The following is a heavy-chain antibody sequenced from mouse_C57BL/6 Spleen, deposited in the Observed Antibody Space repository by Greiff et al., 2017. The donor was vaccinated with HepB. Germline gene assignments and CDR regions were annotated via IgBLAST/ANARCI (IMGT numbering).Heavy chain of an antibody. Sequence: QVQLQQPGAELVMPGASVKLSCKASGYTFTSYWMHWVKQRPGQGLEWIEEIDPSDSYTNYNQKFKGKSTLTVDKSSSTAYMQLSSLTSEDSAVYYCARRLPYSYAMDYWGQGTSVTVSS. CDR3: ARRLPYSYAMDY. D-gene: IGHD2-4*01. J-gene: IGHJ4*01. CDR2: IDPSDSYT. CDR1: GYTFTSYW. V-gene: IGHV1-69*01.